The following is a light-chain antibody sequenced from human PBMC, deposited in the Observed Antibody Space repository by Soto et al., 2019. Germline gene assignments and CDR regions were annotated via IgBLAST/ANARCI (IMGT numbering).Light chain of an antibody. CDR2: AAS. J-gene: IGKJ2*01. Sequence: DIQMTQSPSSLSASVGDRVTITCRASQSISSYLNWYQQKPGKAPKLLIYAASSLQSGVPSRFSGSGSGTDFTLTISSLLPEDFATYYCQQIYSTPRTFGQGTKLEIK. CDR3: QQIYSTPRT. V-gene: IGKV1-39*01. CDR1: QSISSY.